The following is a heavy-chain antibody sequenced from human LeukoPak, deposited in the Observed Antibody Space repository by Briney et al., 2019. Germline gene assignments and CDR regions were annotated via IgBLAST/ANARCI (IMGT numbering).Heavy chain of an antibody. J-gene: IGHJ4*02. Sequence: SQTLSLTCTVSGGSISSGSYYWSWIRQPAGKGLEWIGRIYTSGSTNYNPSLKSRVTISVDTSKNQFSLKLSSVTAADTAVYYCARGYQLLLFDYWGQGTLVTVS. CDR1: GGSISSGSYY. CDR3: ARGYQLLLFDY. CDR2: IYTSGST. V-gene: IGHV4-61*02. D-gene: IGHD2-2*01.